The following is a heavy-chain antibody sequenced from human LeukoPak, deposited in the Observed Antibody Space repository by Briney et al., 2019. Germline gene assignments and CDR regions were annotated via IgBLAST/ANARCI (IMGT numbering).Heavy chain of an antibody. J-gene: IGHJ6*03. V-gene: IGHV4-4*07. CDR2: IYTSGST. CDR1: GGSISSYY. CDR3: ARGGSDYDFWSGYYTDYYYYYMDV. Sequence: SGTLSLTCTVSGGSISSYYWSWIRQPAGKGLEWIGRIYTSGSTNYNPSLKSRVTMSVDTSKNQFSLKLSSVTAADTAVYYCARGGSDYDFWSGYYTDYYYYYMDVWGKGTTVTVSS. D-gene: IGHD3-3*01.